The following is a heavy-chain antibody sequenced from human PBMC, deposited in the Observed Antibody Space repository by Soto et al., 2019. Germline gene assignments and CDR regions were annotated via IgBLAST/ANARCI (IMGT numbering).Heavy chain of an antibody. CDR1: GYTFFTYD. Sequence: QVHLVQSGVEVKTPGASEKVSCQASGYTFFTYDISWVRQAPGQGLEWMGWISTYSGDTKYAQKFQGRVTMTTDTSTTTAYLELRSLRSDDTAAYYCARHHGPTTSENWFDPWCQGTLVTVSS. V-gene: IGHV1-18*01. D-gene: IGHD5-12*01. CDR2: ISTYSGDT. J-gene: IGHJ5*02. CDR3: ARHHGPTTSENWFDP.